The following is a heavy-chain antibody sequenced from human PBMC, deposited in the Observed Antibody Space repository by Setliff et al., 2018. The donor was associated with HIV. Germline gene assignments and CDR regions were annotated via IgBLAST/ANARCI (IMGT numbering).Heavy chain of an antibody. V-gene: IGHV1-69-2*01. CDR3: ATVGTVTKPSRFDP. D-gene: IGHD4-17*01. CDR2: VDPEDGET. CDR1: GYTFTDYY. Sequence: ASVKVSCKVSGYTFTDYYMHWVQQAPGKGLEWMGLVDPEDGETIYAEKFQGRVTITADTSTDTAYMELSSLRSEDTAVYYCATVGTVTKPSRFDPWGQGTLVTVS. J-gene: IGHJ5*02.